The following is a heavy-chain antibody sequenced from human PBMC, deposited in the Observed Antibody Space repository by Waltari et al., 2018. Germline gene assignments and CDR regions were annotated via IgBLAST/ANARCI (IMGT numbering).Heavy chain of an antibody. J-gene: IGHJ5*02. CDR1: GASFSDYY. D-gene: IGHD3-3*01. Sequence: QVHLQQWRAGLLGPSDTLSLTCAVYGASFSDYYWGWVRQPPGKGLEWIGQIRHPGSTNYNPSLKSRVTISIDTPRSQFSLRLSSVTAADTALYFCTRGGNYDFWSHRPFVDPWGQGTLVTVSS. CDR2: IRHPGST. CDR3: TRGGNYDFWSHRPFVDP. V-gene: IGHV4-34*01.